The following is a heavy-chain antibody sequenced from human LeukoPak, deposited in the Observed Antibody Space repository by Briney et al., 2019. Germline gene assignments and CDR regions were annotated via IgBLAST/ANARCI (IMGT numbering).Heavy chain of an antibody. CDR3: ARAGFSRGSDY. CDR1: GGSFSSGQY. J-gene: IGHJ4*02. CDR2: IYYSGST. V-gene: IGHV4-61*01. Sequence: PSETLSLTCAVFGGSFSSGQYWSWIRQPPGKGLEWIGYIYYSGSTNYNPSLKSRVTISVDTSKNQFSLKLSSVTAADTAVYYCARAGFSRGSDYWGQGTLVTVSS. D-gene: IGHD3-10*01.